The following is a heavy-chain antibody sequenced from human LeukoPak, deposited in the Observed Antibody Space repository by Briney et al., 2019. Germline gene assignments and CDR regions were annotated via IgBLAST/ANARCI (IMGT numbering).Heavy chain of an antibody. CDR2: ISGYNSNT. CDR1: GYTFAAYF. Sequence: ASVKVSCKASGYTFAAYFIHWVRQAPGHGLEWMGWISGYNSNTNYAQKFQGRVTMTTDTSTSTAYMELRSLRSDDTAVYYCARTSHESVLYWSDPWGQGTLVNVSS. D-gene: IGHD3-16*01. CDR3: ARTSHESVLYWSDP. V-gene: IGHV1-18*01. J-gene: IGHJ5*02.